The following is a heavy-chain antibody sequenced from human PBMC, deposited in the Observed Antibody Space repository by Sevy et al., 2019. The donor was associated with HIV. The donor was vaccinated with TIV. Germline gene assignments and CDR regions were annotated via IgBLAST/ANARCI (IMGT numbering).Heavy chain of an antibody. CDR1: GGSISGGNHF. Sequence: SETLSLTWTVSGGSISGGNHFWSWIRQSPGKGLEWIGYIHYSGTTNYNPSLKSRVTISVDTSKNQFSLKLRSVTAADTAVYYCARDSGNYTYYFDYWGQGTLVTVSS. V-gene: IGHV4-61*01. CDR2: IHYSGTT. D-gene: IGHD1-26*01. CDR3: ARDSGNYTYYFDY. J-gene: IGHJ4*01.